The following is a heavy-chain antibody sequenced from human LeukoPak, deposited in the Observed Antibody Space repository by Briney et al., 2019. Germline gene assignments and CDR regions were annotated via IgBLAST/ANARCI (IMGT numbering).Heavy chain of an antibody. CDR3: ASASGSSPPP. D-gene: IGHD6-6*01. CDR2: IYHSGST. V-gene: IGHV4-30-2*01. J-gene: IGHJ5*02. Sequence: PSETLSLTCTVSGGSISSGGYYWSWIRQPPGKGLEWIGYIYHSGSTYYNPSLKSRVTISVDRSKNQFSLKLSSVTAADTAVYYCASASGSSPPPWGQGTLVTVSS. CDR1: GGSISSGGYY.